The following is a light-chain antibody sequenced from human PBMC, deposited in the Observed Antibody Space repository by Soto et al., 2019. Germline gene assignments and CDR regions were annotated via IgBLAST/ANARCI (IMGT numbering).Light chain of an antibody. V-gene: IGKV1-5*03. CDR2: KAS. J-gene: IGKJ1*01. CDR1: QTISDW. CDR3: LQYETYWT. Sequence: DIQMTQSPSTLSASIGDRVTITCRASQTISDWLAWHQQKPGKAPKLLIYKASSLESGVPSRFSGSGSGTEFTLTISSLQPDDCATYYCLQYETYWTFGQGTKVEIK.